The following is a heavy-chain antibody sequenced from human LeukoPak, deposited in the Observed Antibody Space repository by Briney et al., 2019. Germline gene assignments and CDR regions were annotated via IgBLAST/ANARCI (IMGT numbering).Heavy chain of an antibody. V-gene: IGHV3-23*01. J-gene: IGHJ4*02. D-gene: IGHD6-13*01. CDR2: ITGGGGNT. Sequence: GGSLRLSCAASGFTFSSYWMSWVRQAPGKGLEWVSGITGGGGNTYYADSVKGRFTISRDNSKNTLYLQMSSLRAEDTAIYYCAKDTSTRWYSSTPLPGDYWGQGTLVTVSS. CDR3: AKDTSTRWYSSTPLPGDY. CDR1: GFTFSSYW.